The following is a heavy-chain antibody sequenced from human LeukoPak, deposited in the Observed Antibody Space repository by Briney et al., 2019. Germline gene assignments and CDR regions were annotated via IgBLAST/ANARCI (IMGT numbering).Heavy chain of an antibody. CDR1: GYTFTSYY. J-gene: IGHJ4*02. CDR3: ARASGGAGDHYYDSSGYYPPDY. CDR2: INPSGGST. Sequence: ASVKVSCKASGYTFTSYYMHWVRQAPGQGLEWMGIINPSGGSTSYAQKFQGRVTMTRDTSTSTVYMELSSLRSEDTAVYYCARASGGAGDHYYDSSGYYPPDYWGQGTLVTVSS. V-gene: IGHV1-46*01. D-gene: IGHD3-22*01.